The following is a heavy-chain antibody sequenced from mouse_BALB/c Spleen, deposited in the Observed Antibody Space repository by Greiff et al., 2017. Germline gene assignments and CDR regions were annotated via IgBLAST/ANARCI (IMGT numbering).Heavy chain of an antibody. D-gene: IGHD4-1*01. Sequence: QVQLQQSGAELVRPGASVTLSCKASGYTFTEYEMHWVKQTPVHGLEWIGAIDPETGGTAYNQKFKGKATLTADKSSSTAYMELRSLTSEDSAVYYCTRVGRGFAYWGQGTLVTVSA. CDR2: IDPETGGT. CDR1: GYTFTEYE. J-gene: IGHJ3*01. V-gene: IGHV1-15*01. CDR3: TRVGRGFAY.